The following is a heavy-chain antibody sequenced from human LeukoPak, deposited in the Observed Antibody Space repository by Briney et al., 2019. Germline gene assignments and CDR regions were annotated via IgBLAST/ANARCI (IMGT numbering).Heavy chain of an antibody. CDR3: ARSRGGATGEGFDY. CDR1: GYTFTGYY. D-gene: IGHD1-26*01. CDR2: INPNSGGT. Sequence: ASVKVSCKASGYTFTGYYMHWVRQAPGQGLEWMGWINPNSGGTNYAQKFQGRVTMTRDTSISTAYMELSRLRSDDTAVYYCARSRGGATGEGFDYWGQGTLVTVSS. J-gene: IGHJ4*02. V-gene: IGHV1-2*02.